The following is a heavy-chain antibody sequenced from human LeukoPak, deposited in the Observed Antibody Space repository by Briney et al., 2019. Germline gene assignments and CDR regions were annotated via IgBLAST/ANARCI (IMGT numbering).Heavy chain of an antibody. V-gene: IGHV3-30*02. J-gene: IGHJ4*02. CDR1: GFTFSSHA. CDR2: IQYDGTIE. Sequence: GGSLRLSCTASGFTFSSHALHWVRQAPNKGLEWVAFIQYDGTIEFYADSVQGRFTISRDNSLDTLSLQMYSLRAEDTVVYYCVKELNSQRPFDSWGQGALVTVSS. D-gene: IGHD1-1*01. CDR3: VKELNSQRPFDS.